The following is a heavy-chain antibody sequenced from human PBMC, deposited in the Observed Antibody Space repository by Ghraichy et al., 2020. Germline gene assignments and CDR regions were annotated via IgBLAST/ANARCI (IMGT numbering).Heavy chain of an antibody. V-gene: IGHV1-3*01. J-gene: IGHJ5*02. D-gene: IGHD6-19*01. CDR2: INAGNGNT. Sequence: ASVKVSCKASGYTFTSYAMHWVRQAPGQRLEWMGWINAGNGNTKYSQKFQGRVTITRDTSASTAYMELSSLRSEDTAVYYCARDTAVAGTGWFDPWGQGTLVTVSS. CDR1: GYTFTSYA. CDR3: ARDTAVAGTGWFDP.